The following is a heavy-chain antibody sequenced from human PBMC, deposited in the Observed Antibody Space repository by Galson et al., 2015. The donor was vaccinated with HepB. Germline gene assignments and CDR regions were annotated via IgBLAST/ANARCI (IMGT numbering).Heavy chain of an antibody. V-gene: IGHV3-21*01. CDR3: ARGLVAYAFDI. CDR1: GFTFSSYS. D-gene: IGHD5-12*01. CDR2: ISSSSSYI. Sequence: SLRLSCAASGFTFSSYSMNWVRQAPGKGLEWVSSISSSSSYIYYADSVKGRFTISRDNAKNSLYLQMNSLRAEDTAVYYCARGLVAYAFDIWGQGTMVTVSS. J-gene: IGHJ3*02.